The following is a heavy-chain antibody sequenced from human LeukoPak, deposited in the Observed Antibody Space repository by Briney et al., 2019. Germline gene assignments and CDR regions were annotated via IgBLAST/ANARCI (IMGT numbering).Heavy chain of an antibody. J-gene: IGHJ4*02. CDR3: ARVLRSSGGSYPSRY. D-gene: IGHD2-15*01. Sequence: ASVKVSCKASGYTFTSYDISWVRQATGQGLEWMGWMNPNSGNTGYAQKFQGRVTMTRNTSISTAYMELSSLRSEDTAVYYCARVLRSSGGSYPSRYWGQGTLVTVSS. CDR1: GYTFTSYD. CDR2: MNPNSGNT. V-gene: IGHV1-8*01.